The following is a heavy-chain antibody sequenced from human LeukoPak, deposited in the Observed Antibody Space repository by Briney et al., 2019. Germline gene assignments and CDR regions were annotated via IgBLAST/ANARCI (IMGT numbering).Heavy chain of an antibody. CDR2: INQSGST. CDR1: GGSFSGYY. J-gene: IGHJ4*02. D-gene: IGHD3-10*01. CDR3: ARKENVYYYFDY. V-gene: IGHV4-34*01. Sequence: SETLSLTCAVYGGSFSGYYWSWIRQPPGKGLEWIGEINQSGSTNYNPSLQSRVTMSVDTSKNQFSLKLSSVTAVDTAVYYCARKENVYYYFDYWGQGTLVTVSS.